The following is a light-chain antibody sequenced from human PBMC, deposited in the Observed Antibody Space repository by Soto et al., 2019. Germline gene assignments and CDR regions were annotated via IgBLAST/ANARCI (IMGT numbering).Light chain of an antibody. CDR2: EVT. V-gene: IGLV2-14*01. J-gene: IGLJ3*02. CDR1: SSDVGGFDY. Sequence: QSALTQPASVSGSPGQSITIYCTGTSSDVGGFDYVSWYQQYPGKGPKLIIYEVTNRPSGVSNRFSGSKSGNTASLTISGLQAEDEATYHCSSYTSSSSLGVFGGGTKVTVL. CDR3: SSYTSSSSLGV.